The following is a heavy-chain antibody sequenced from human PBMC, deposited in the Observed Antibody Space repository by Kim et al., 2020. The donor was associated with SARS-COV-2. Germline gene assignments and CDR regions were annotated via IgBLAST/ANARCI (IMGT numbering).Heavy chain of an antibody. D-gene: IGHD5-12*01. V-gene: IGHV4-59*13. CDR2: IYYSGST. Sequence: SETLSLTCTVSGGSISSYYWSWIRQPPGKGLEWIGYIYYSGSTNYNPSLKSRVTISVDTSKNQFSLKLSSVTAADTAVYYCARGRRDGYNYSGYWDYWGQGTLVTVSS. CDR1: GGSISSYY. CDR3: ARGRRDGYNYSGYWDY. J-gene: IGHJ4*02.